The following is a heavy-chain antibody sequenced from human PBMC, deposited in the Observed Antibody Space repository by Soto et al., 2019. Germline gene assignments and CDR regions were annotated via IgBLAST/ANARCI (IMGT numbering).Heavy chain of an antibody. V-gene: IGHV3-30*03. CDR2: ISYDGSNK. CDR3: HDDSSEGY. Sequence: QVQLVESGGGVVQPGRSLRLSCAASGFTFSSYGMHWVGQAPGKGLEWVAVISYDGSNKYYADSVKGRFTISRDNSKNTLYLQMNSLRAEDTAVYYCHDDSSEGYWGQGTLVTVSS. J-gene: IGHJ4*02. D-gene: IGHD3-22*01. CDR1: GFTFSSYG.